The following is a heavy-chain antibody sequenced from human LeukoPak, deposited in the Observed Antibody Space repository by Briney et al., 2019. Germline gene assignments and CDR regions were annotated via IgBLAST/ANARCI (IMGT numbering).Heavy chain of an antibody. CDR2: TSGSGGST. J-gene: IGHJ3*02. CDR1: GFTFSSYA. Sequence: GGSLRLSCAASGFTFSSYAMSWVRQAPGKGLEWVSATSGSGGSTYYADSVKGRFTISRDNSKNTLYLQMNSLRAEDTAVYYCAKSIAVGPDAFDIWGQGTMVTVSS. V-gene: IGHV3-23*01. D-gene: IGHD6-19*01. CDR3: AKSIAVGPDAFDI.